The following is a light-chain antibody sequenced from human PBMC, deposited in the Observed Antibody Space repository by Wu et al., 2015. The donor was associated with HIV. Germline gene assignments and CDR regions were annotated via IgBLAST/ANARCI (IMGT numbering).Light chain of an antibody. V-gene: IGKV1-9*01. CDR3: QQHKTYPRT. Sequence: DIQLTQSPSFLSASVGDRVTITCRVSQGIDFYLAWYQQKSGEAPQLLVYAASTLQSGVPSRFSGSGSGTEFTLTISSLQPEDFATYYCQQHKTYPRTCGQGTRVDIE. CDR1: QGIDFY. J-gene: IGKJ1*01. CDR2: AAS.